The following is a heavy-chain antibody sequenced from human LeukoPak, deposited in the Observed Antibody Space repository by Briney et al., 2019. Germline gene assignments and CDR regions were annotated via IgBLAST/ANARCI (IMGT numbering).Heavy chain of an antibody. V-gene: IGHV4-38-2*02. D-gene: IGHD3-10*01. CDR2: IYHSGST. CDR3: ARATYHSGAGSYIYYYMDV. J-gene: IGHJ6*03. Sequence: SETLSLTCTVSGYSISSGYYWGWIRQPPGKGLEWIGSIYHSGSTYYNPSLKSRVTISVDTSKNQFSLKLNSVIAADTAVYYCARATYHSGAGSYIYYYMDVWGKGTTVTVSS. CDR1: GYSISSGYY.